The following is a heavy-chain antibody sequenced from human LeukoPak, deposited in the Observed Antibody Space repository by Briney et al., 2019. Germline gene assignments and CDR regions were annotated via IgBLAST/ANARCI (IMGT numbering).Heavy chain of an antibody. V-gene: IGHV4-38-2*01. CDR3: ARGNILSGYCFDF. J-gene: IGHJ4*02. CDR1: GNSISRGNY. Sequence: PSETLYLTCAVSGNSISRGNYWGWIRQPPGKGLEWVGEIHYTGGTSYNPSLKSRATISIDTSKNQLSLKLSSVTAADTAVYYCARGNILSGYCFDFWGQGALVTVSS. D-gene: IGHD3-9*01. CDR2: IHYTGGT.